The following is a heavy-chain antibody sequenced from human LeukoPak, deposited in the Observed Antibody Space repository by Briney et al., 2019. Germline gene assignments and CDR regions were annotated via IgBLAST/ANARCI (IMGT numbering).Heavy chain of an antibody. V-gene: IGHV3-48*01. Sequence: PGGSLRLSCAAFGFTFSTYSMNWVRQAPGKGLEWVSYISSSSTTIYYADSVKGRFTISRDNAKNSLYLQMNSLRVEDTAVYYCATTVVIATTEAFDIWGQGTMVTVSS. CDR1: GFTFSTYS. J-gene: IGHJ3*02. CDR3: ATTVVIATTEAFDI. CDR2: ISSSSTTI. D-gene: IGHD2-21*01.